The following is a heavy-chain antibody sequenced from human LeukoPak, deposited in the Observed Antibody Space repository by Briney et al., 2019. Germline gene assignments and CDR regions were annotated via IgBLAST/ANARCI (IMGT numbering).Heavy chain of an antibody. CDR1: GYTFTYYA. J-gene: IGHJ4*02. D-gene: IGHD5-24*01. Sequence: ASVNVSSKASGYTFTYYAMLWVRQAPGQGLQWMGWITPGGGTNYPQKFQGRVAITWDTSITTAYMDLSRLTSDDTAVYYCARDRYGDGFAHFDYWGQGALVTVSS. CDR3: ARDRYGDGFAHFDY. V-gene: IGHV1-2*02. CDR2: ITPGGGT.